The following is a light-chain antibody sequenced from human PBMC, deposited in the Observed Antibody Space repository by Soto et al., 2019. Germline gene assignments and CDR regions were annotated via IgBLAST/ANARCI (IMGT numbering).Light chain of an antibody. CDR2: SNI. CDR3: QSYDSSLGGSKGV. Sequence: QSVLTQPPSMSGAPGQRVTISCTGSSSDIGAGYDVHWYQQFPGTAPKLLIYSNINRPSGVPDRFSGSKSGTSASLAITGLQAEDEADYYCQSYDSSLGGSKGVFGGGTKLNVL. J-gene: IGLJ3*02. V-gene: IGLV1-40*01. CDR1: SSDIGAGYD.